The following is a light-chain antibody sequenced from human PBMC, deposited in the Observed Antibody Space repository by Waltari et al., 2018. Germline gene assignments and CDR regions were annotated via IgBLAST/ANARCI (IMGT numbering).Light chain of an antibody. J-gene: IGKJ3*01. CDR2: WAA. V-gene: IGKV4-1*01. CDR1: QSVLYASVNKNH. CDR3: QQYYTPPFS. Sequence: DIVMTQSPDSLAVSLGERATLNCKSSQSVLYASVNKNHLAWYQQKPGQPPKLLIFWAATRESGVPDRFSGRGSGADFTLTISSLQAEDVAVYYCQQYYTPPFSFGPGTKVEIK.